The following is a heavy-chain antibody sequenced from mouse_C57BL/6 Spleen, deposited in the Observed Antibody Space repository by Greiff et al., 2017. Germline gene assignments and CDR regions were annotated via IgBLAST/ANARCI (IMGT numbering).Heavy chain of an antibody. CDR3: GRRGVRMDY. CDR1: GYTFTSYW. J-gene: IGHJ4*01. CDR2: IDPSDSYT. Sequence: QVQLQQPGAELVMPGASVKLSCKASGYTFTSYWMHWVKQRPGQGLEWIGEIDPSDSYTNYNQKFKGKTTLTVDKSSSTAYMQLSSLTSEDSAVYYCGRRGVRMDYWGQGTSVTVSS. V-gene: IGHV1-69*01.